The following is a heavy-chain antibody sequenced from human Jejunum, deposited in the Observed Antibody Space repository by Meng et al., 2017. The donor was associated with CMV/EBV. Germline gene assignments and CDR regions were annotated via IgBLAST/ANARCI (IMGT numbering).Heavy chain of an antibody. CDR3: ARVGTYQLAFDI. V-gene: IGHV3-23*01. D-gene: IGHD1-14*01. CDR1: GFTFSSYA. CDR2: LSGPGGST. Sequence: EVQLLESGGGLVQPGGSLRLSCAASGFTFSSYAMSWVRQAPGKGLEWVSTLSGPGGSTYYANSVKGRFTISRDNSKNTLYLQMNSLRAEDTAVYYCARVGTYQLAFDIWGQGTMVTVSS. J-gene: IGHJ3*02.